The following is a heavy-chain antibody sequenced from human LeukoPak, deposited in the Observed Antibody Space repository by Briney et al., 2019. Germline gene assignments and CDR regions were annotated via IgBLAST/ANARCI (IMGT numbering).Heavy chain of an antibody. CDR2: IYYSGST. Sequence: PSETLSLTCTVSGGSISSSSYYWGWIRQPPGKGLEWIGSIYYSGSTYYNPSLKSRVTISVDTSKNQFSLKLSSVTAADTAVYYCAREAAPYGSDLNWFDPWGQGTLVTVSS. V-gene: IGHV4-39*07. J-gene: IGHJ5*02. CDR3: AREAAPYGSDLNWFDP. D-gene: IGHD3-10*01. CDR1: GGSISSSSYY.